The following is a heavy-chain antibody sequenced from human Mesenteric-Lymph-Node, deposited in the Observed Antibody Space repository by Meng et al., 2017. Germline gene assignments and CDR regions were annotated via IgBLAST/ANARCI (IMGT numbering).Heavy chain of an antibody. Sequence: ADPGLLQTSGAPLPTCGVSGVPISSKIGWTWVRQPPGKGLEWIGDIDDSVSTNYNPSLNSRISISLDKSKNHFSLKVNSVTAADTAVYXCARGKQDAWELLAYWGQGALVTVSS. CDR1: GVPISSKIG. D-gene: IGHD1-26*01. CDR2: IDDSVST. J-gene: IGHJ4*02. CDR3: ARGKQDAWELLAY. V-gene: IGHV4-4*02.